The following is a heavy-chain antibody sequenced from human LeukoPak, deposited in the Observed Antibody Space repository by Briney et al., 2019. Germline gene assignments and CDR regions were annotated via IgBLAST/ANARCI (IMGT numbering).Heavy chain of an antibody. V-gene: IGHV1-46*01. CDR1: GYTFTRYY. CDR3: TRGGDDEGPNYFDY. D-gene: IGHD1-26*01. J-gene: IGHJ4*02. CDR2: INPTGGST. Sequence: ASVKVSCKASGYTFTRYYIHWVRQAPGQGLEWMGIINPTGGSTSYAQKFQDRITMTRDTSTSTVYMELSSLRSEDTAVYYCTRGGDDEGPNYFDYWGQGTLVTVSS.